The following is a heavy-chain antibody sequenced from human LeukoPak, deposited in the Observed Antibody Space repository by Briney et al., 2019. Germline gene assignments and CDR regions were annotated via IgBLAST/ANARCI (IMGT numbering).Heavy chain of an antibody. CDR2: ISYDGSNK. J-gene: IGHJ5*02. D-gene: IGHD1-1*01. CDR1: GFTFISYG. CDR3: ARDWVPWRHSEVWFDP. Sequence: AGGSLRLSCAASGFTFISYGMHWVRQAPGKGLEWVAVISYDGSNKYYADSVKGRFTISRDNSKNTLYLQMNSLRAEDTAVYYCARDWVPWRHSEVWFDPWGQGTLVTVSS. V-gene: IGHV3-30*19.